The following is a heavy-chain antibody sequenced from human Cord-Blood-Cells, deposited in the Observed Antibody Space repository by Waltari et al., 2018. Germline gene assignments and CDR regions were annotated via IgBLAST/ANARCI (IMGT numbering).Heavy chain of an antibody. V-gene: IGHV1-69*01. J-gene: IGHJ4*02. CDR2: IIPVVGTA. D-gene: IGHD6-13*01. CDR1: GGTFSSYA. Sequence: QVQLVQSGAEVKKPGSSVKVSCKASGGTFSSYAISWVRQAPGQGLEWMGGIIPVVGTANDAQKLQGRVTITADESTSTAYMELSSLRSEDTAVYYCARGDSSSWPFIRFDYWGQGTLVTVSS. CDR3: ARGDSSSWPFIRFDY.